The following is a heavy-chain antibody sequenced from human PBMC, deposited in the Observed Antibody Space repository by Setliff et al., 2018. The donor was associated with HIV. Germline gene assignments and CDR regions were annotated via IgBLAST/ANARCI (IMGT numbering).Heavy chain of an antibody. CDR1: GGIGTYA. CDR3: ARGGRWWGPNNPSPHFYHMDL. J-gene: IGHJ6*04. D-gene: IGHD2-15*01. CDR2: SIPNYSVE. Sequence: SVKVSCKASGGIGTYAISWVRQALGQGLEWMGGSIPNYSVETQKFRDRVSIYVDQSRRTAYMELRNLIFDDTALYFCARGGRWWGPNNPSPHFYHMDLWGSGTSVTVSS. V-gene: IGHV1-69*10.